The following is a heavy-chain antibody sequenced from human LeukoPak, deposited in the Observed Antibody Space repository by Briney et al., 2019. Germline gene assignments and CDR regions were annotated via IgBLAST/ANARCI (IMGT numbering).Heavy chain of an antibody. V-gene: IGHV1-18*01. CDR1: GYTFTSYG. Sequence: ASVKVSCKASGYTFTSYGISWVRQAPGQGLEWMGWISAYNGNTNYAQKLQGRVTMTTDTSTSTAYMELRSLRSDDTAVYYCARDSYSSGWYFPLDYYYYYMDVWGKGTTVTVSS. CDR3: ARDSYSSGWYFPLDYYYYYMDV. CDR2: ISAYNGNT. J-gene: IGHJ6*03. D-gene: IGHD6-19*01.